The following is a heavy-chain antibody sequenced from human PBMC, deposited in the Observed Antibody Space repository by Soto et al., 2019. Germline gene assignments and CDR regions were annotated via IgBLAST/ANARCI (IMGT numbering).Heavy chain of an antibody. CDR1: GDNIRNSRFY. V-gene: IGHV4-39*07. D-gene: IGHD3-10*01. CDR3: ARARSGSYGFWYFDL. Sequence: SETMSVTCSVAGDNIRNSRFYWAWNRQPPGEGLEWIGSFYHTGNAYYNPSLKSRVTISVDTSKNQFSLKLNSVTAADTAVYYCARARSGSYGFWYFDLWGRGTLVTVSS. CDR2: FYHTGNA. J-gene: IGHJ2*01.